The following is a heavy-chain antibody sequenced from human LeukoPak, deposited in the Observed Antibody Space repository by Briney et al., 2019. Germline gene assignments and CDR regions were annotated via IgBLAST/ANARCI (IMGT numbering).Heavy chain of an antibody. D-gene: IGHD5-18*01. CDR3: ARGVGYSYPPRWFDP. V-gene: IGHV3-48*02. CDR1: GFTFSSYS. Sequence: GGSLRLSCAASGFTFSSYSMNWVRQAPGKGLEWVSYISSSSSTIYYADSVKGRFTISRDNAKNSLYLQMTSLRDEDTAVYYCARGVGYSYPPRWFDPWGQGTLVTVSS. CDR2: ISSSSSTI. J-gene: IGHJ5*02.